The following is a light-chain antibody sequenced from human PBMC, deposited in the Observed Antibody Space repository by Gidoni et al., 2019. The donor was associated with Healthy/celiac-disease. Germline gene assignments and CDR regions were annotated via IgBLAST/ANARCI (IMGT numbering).Light chain of an antibody. CDR1: QGIRND. CDR3: LQDYNYPLT. J-gene: IGKJ4*01. CDR2: AAS. V-gene: IGKV1-6*01. Sequence: AIQMTQSPSSLSASAGDRVTITCRASQGIRNDLGWYQQKPGKAPKLLIYAASSLQSGVPSRFSGSGSGTDFTLTISSLQPEDFATYYCLQDYNYPLTFXGXTKVEIK.